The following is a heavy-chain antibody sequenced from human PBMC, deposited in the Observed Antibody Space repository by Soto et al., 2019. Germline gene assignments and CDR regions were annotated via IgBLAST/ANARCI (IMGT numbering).Heavy chain of an antibody. CDR3: AKDPAMATITGYFDY. CDR2: ISYDGGNK. J-gene: IGHJ4*02. Sequence: GGSLRLSCAASGFTFSSYGMHWVRQAPGKGLEWVAVISYDGGNKYYADSVKGRFTISRDNSKNTLYLQMNSLRAEDTAVYYCAKDPAMATITGYFDYWGQGTLVTVSS. D-gene: IGHD5-12*01. CDR1: GFTFSSYG. V-gene: IGHV3-30*18.